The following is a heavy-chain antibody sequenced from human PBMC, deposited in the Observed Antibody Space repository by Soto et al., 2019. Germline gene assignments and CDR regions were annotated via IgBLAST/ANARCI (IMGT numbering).Heavy chain of an antibody. CDR1: GYSITSGYY. J-gene: IGHJ4*02. CDR2: FYHSGSP. D-gene: IGHD1-26*01. CDR3: ASGGGTYYLDY. Sequence: KTSETLSLTCAVSGYSITSGYYWGLIRQPPGKGLEWIGSFYHSGSPYYNPSLKSRVTISVDTSKNQFSLQLSSVTAADTAVYYCASGGGTYYLDYWGQGTLVTVSS. V-gene: IGHV4-38-2*01.